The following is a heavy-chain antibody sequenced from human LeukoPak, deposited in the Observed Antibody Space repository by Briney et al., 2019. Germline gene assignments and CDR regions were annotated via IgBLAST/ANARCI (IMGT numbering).Heavy chain of an antibody. V-gene: IGHV3-23*01. D-gene: IGHD3-22*01. Sequence: GSLRLSCAASGFTFSSYGMHWVRQAPGKGLEWVSAISYSGGSTYYADSVKGRFTISRDNFKNTLYLQMNSLRAEDTAVYYCAKYPNYYDSIYDYWGQGTLVTVSS. CDR2: ISYSGGST. J-gene: IGHJ4*02. CDR1: GFTFSSYG. CDR3: AKYPNYYDSIYDY.